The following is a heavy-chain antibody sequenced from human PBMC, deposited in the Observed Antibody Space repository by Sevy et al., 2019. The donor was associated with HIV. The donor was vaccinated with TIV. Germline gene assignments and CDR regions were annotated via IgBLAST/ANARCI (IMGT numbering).Heavy chain of an antibody. J-gene: IGHJ3*02. D-gene: IGHD1-26*01. Sequence: SETLSLTCTVSGGSISSYYWSWIRQPPGKGLEWIGYIYYSGSTNYNPSLKSRVTISVDTSKNQFSLKLSSVTAADTAVFYCARSGQWESGVTGDAFDIWGQGTMVTVTS. CDR3: ARSGQWESGVTGDAFDI. CDR1: GGSISSYY. V-gene: IGHV4-59*01. CDR2: IYYSGST.